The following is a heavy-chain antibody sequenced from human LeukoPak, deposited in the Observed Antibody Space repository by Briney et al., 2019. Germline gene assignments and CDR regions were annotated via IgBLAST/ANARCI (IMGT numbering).Heavy chain of an antibody. J-gene: IGHJ4*02. CDR2: INRSGST. Sequence: SETLSLTCAVYGGSFSGYYWSWIRQPPGKGLEWIGEINRSGSTNYNPSLKSRVTISVDTSKNQFSLKLSSVTAADTAVYYCARATTRRAGGDCYSDGGQGTLVTVSS. V-gene: IGHV4-34*01. CDR3: ARATTRRAGGDCYSD. D-gene: IGHD2-21*02. CDR1: GGSFSGYY.